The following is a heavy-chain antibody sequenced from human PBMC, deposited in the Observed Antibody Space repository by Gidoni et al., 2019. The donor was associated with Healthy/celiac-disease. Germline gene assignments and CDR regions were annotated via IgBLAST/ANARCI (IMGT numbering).Heavy chain of an antibody. CDR3: AKGRATYYYYMDV. V-gene: IGHV3-9*01. CDR1: GFPFDDYA. CDR2: ISWNSGSI. J-gene: IGHJ6*03. Sequence: EVQLVESGGGLVQPGRSLILPCAASGFPFDDYAMHWVRQAPGKGLEGVSGISWNSGSIGYADSVKGRFTISRDNAKNSLYLQMNSLRAEDTALYYCAKGRATYYYYMDVWGKGTTVTVSS. D-gene: IGHD5-12*01.